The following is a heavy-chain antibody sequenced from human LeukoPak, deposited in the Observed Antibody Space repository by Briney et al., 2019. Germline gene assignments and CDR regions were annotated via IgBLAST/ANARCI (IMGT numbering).Heavy chain of an antibody. J-gene: IGHJ4*02. Sequence: SETLSLTCTVSGGSISSYYWSWIRQPAGKGLEWIGRIYTSGSTNYNPSLKSRVTMSVDTSKNQFSLKLSSVTAADTAVYYCARDDQQLGDSWVYYYFDYWGQGTLVTVSS. CDR3: ARDDQQLGDSWVYYYFDY. CDR2: IYTSGST. CDR1: GGSISSYY. D-gene: IGHD1-1*01. V-gene: IGHV4-4*07.